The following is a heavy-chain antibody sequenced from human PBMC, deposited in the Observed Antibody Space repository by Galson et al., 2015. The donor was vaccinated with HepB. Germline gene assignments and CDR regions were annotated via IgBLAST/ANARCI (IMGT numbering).Heavy chain of an antibody. V-gene: IGHV3-23*01. Sequence: SLRLSCAASGFTFSSYAMSWVRQAPGKGLEWVSAISGSGGSTYYADSVKGRFTISRDNSKNTLYLQMNSLRAEGTAVYYCAKEYCSSNSCHYYFDYWGQGTLVTVSS. CDR1: GFTFSSYA. CDR2: ISGSGGST. J-gene: IGHJ4*02. D-gene: IGHD2-2*01. CDR3: AKEYCSSNSCHYYFDY.